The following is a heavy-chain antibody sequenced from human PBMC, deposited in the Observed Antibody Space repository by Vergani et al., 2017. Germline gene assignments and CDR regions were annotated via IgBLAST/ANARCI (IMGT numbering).Heavy chain of an antibody. J-gene: IGHJ3*02. CDR1: GFTFSSYS. CDR3: ARDWIYDSSGYYVRGKAFDI. CDR2: ISSSSSYI. Sequence: EVQLVESGGGLVKPGGSLRLSCAASGFTFSSYSMNWVRQAPGKGLEWVSSISSSSSYIYYADSVKGRFTISRDNAKNSLYLQMNSLRAEDTAVYYCARDWIYDSSGYYVRGKAFDIWGQGTMVTVSS. D-gene: IGHD3-22*01. V-gene: IGHV3-21*01.